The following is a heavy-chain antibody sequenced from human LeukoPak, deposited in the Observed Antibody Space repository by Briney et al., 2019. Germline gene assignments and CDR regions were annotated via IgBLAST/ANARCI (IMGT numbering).Heavy chain of an antibody. CDR3: ARDPVVAGTRGGFDY. CDR2: IYHSGST. Sequence: PSETLSLTCTVSGYSISSGYYWGWIRQPPGKGLEWIGSIYHSGSTYYNPSLKSRVTISVDTSKNQFSLKLSSVTAADTAVYYCARDPVVAGTRGGFDYWGQGTLVTVSS. V-gene: IGHV4-38-2*02. J-gene: IGHJ4*02. CDR1: GYSISSGYY. D-gene: IGHD6-19*01.